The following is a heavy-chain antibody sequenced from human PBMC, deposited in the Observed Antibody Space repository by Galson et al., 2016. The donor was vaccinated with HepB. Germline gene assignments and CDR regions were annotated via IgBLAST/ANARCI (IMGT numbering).Heavy chain of an antibody. Sequence: SLRLSCAASGFTFSSYAMHWVRQAPGKGLEWLASISRDGMDRYYEDSVKGRFALSRDNSKSTHYLQMNSLRRGDTAVYYCVSAVTTGRGGWYDAFDVWGQGTVVTVSS. CDR3: VSAVTTGRGGWYDAFDV. CDR1: GFTFSSYA. V-gene: IGHV3-30*09. J-gene: IGHJ3*01. CDR2: ISRDGMDR. D-gene: IGHD4-17*01.